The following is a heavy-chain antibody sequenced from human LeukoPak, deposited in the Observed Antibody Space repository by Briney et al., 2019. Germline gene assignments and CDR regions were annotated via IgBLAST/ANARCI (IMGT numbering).Heavy chain of an antibody. CDR3: AKELYYYDSSGSFDY. J-gene: IGHJ4*02. Sequence: PGGFLRLSCAASGFTFSNYAMSWVRQAPGKGLEWVSATSVSGGSTYYADSVKGRFTISRDNSKNTLYLQMNSLRAEDTAVYYCAKELYYYDSSGSFDYWGQGTLVTVSS. V-gene: IGHV3-23*01. CDR2: TSVSGGST. D-gene: IGHD3-22*01. CDR1: GFTFSNYA.